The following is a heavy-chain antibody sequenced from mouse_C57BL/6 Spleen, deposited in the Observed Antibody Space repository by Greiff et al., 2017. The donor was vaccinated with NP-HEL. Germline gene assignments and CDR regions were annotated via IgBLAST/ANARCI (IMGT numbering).Heavy chain of an antibody. Sequence: QVQLQQPGAELVKPGAPVKLSCKASGYTFTSYWMHWVKQRPGQGLEWIGMIHPNSGSTNYNEKFKSKATLTVDKSSSTAYMQLSSLTSEDSAVYYCARVTTVVRRFAYWGQGTLVTVSA. V-gene: IGHV1-64*01. D-gene: IGHD1-1*01. CDR2: IHPNSGST. J-gene: IGHJ3*01. CDR1: GYTFTSYW. CDR3: ARVTTVVRRFAY.